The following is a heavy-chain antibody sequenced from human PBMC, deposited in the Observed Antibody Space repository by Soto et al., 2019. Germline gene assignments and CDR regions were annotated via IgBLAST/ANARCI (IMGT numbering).Heavy chain of an antibody. Sequence: QLQLQESGPGLVKPSETLSLTCTVSGGSISSSSYYWGWIRQPPGKGLEWIGSIYYSGSTYYNPSLKGRVTISVDTSKNQFSLKLSSVTAADTAVYYCARPGYCSGGSCPRYYYYGMDVWGQGTTVTVSS. CDR1: GGSISSSSYY. V-gene: IGHV4-39*01. D-gene: IGHD2-15*01. J-gene: IGHJ6*02. CDR2: IYYSGST. CDR3: ARPGYCSGGSCPRYYYYGMDV.